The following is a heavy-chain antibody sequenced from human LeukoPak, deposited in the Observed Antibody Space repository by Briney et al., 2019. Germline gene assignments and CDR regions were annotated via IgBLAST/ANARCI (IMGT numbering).Heavy chain of an antibody. J-gene: IGHJ4*02. V-gene: IGHV6-1*01. CDR1: GDSVSSSSAT. CDR2: TYYRSKWYS. D-gene: IGHD6-13*01. CDR3: SREDPSGYSNV. Sequence: SQTLSLTCVISGDSVSSSSATWNRIRQSPSRGLEWLGRTYYRSKWYSNYAVSMESRITINPDTSKNQFSLQLTFVTPEDTAVYYCSREDPSGYSNVWGQGTLVTVSS.